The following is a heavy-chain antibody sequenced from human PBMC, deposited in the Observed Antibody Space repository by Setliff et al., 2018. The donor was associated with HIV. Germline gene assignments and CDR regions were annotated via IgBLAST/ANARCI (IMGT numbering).Heavy chain of an antibody. D-gene: IGHD3-10*01. V-gene: IGHV4-61*01. Sequence: PSETLSLTCSVSGGSVSSVNYYWSWIRQPPGKGLEWIGYIHYTGSTTYNPSLKSRVTISVDTSKNQFSLSLRSVTAADTAIYYCARSIHGGGSEPFDTWGQGILVTVSS. CDR1: GGSVSSVNYY. J-gene: IGHJ5*02. CDR2: IHYTGST. CDR3: ARSIHGGGSEPFDT.